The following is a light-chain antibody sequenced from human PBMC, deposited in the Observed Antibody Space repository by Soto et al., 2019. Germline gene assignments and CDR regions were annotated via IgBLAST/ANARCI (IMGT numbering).Light chain of an antibody. CDR2: RAS. V-gene: IGKV1-6*01. Sequence: AIQMTQSPSSLSASVGDRVTITCRASQAIRNDLGWYQQKPGKAPNLLIFRASNLQAGVPVRFSASGSGTNFTLTISNLQPEDFASYYCLQDYTYPWTFGQGTKVDI. CDR1: QAIRND. CDR3: LQDYTYPWT. J-gene: IGKJ1*01.